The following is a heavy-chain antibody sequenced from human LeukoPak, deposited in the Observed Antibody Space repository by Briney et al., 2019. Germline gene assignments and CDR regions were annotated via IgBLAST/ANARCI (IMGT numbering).Heavy chain of an antibody. Sequence: GGSLRLSCAASGFTFSSYGMHWVRQAPGKGLEWVSSIDSSGGYMFYADSVKGRFIISRDNAKNTLYLQMNSLRAEDTAVYYCARGDYYDSSGYNYYYYYMDVWGKGTTVTVSS. V-gene: IGHV3-21*01. CDR3: ARGDYYDSSGYNYYYYYMDV. CDR2: IDSSGGYM. CDR1: GFTFSSYG. J-gene: IGHJ6*03. D-gene: IGHD3-22*01.